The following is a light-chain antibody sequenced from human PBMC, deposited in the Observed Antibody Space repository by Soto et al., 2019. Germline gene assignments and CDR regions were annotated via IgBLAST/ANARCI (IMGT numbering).Light chain of an antibody. J-gene: IGKJ4*01. Sequence: EIVLTQSPGTLSLSPGDRATLSCRASQSVRGNHLAWYRQRPGQAPRLLIYGASSRATGTPDRFSGSGSGTDFTLTISRLEPEDFAAYYCQQYGSSPLTFGGGTKVDIK. CDR2: GAS. V-gene: IGKV3-20*01. CDR1: QSVRGNH. CDR3: QQYGSSPLT.